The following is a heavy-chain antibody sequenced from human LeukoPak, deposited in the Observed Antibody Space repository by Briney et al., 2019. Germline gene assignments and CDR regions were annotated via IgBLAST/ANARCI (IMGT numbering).Heavy chain of an antibody. CDR1: GFTVSSNY. CDR3: ARDSIEYSSSSLYYYGMDV. Sequence: PGGSLRLSCAASGFTVSSNYMSRVRQAPGKGLEWVSVTYSGGSTYYSDSVKGRFTISRDNSKNTLYLQMNSLRAEDTAVYYCARDSIEYSSSSLYYYGMDVWGQGTTVTVSS. CDR2: TYSGGST. J-gene: IGHJ6*02. D-gene: IGHD6-6*01. V-gene: IGHV3-66*01.